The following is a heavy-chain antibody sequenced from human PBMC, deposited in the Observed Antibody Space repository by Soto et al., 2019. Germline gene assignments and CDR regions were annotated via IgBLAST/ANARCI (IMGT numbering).Heavy chain of an antibody. CDR3: ATQPGGGGY. J-gene: IGHJ4*02. D-gene: IGHD2-2*01. Sequence: EVQLVESGGGLIQPGGSLRLSCAVSGFTVSNNYMSWVRQAPGKGLEGVSVIYSGGYTAYGDSVKGRFTISRDNSKNTLILQIKSRRAQAPGVFSWATQPGGGGYWGQGTLVTVSS. V-gene: IGHV3-53*01. CDR1: GFTVSNNY. CDR2: IYSGGYT.